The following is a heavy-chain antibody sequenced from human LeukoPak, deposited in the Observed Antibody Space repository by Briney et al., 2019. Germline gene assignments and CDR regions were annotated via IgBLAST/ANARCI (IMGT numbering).Heavy chain of an antibody. D-gene: IGHD3-22*01. J-gene: IGHJ5*02. V-gene: IGHV4-39*01. CDR2: IFYVGDT. CDR3: ARSDSSRYGWLDP. CDR1: GGSITSSSYY. Sequence: SETLSLTCTVSGGSITSSSYYWAWIRQPPGKGLEWIGSIFYVGDTYYNPSLESRITISVDTSRNQFSLKLYSVTAADTAVHYCARSDSSRYGWLDPWGRGTLVTVSS.